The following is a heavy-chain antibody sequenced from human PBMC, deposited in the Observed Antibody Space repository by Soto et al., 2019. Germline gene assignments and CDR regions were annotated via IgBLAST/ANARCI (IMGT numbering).Heavy chain of an antibody. D-gene: IGHD2-15*01. Sequence: EVQLVESGGGLVQPGGSLRLSCAASGFTFSSYSMNWVRQAPGKGLEWVSDISSSSSTIYYADSVKGRFTISRDNAKNSLYMQMNSLRAEDTAVYYCASVGADIVVVVAATPEIYFDYWGQGTLVTVSS. J-gene: IGHJ4*02. CDR1: GFTFSSYS. CDR2: ISSSSSTI. CDR3: ASVGADIVVVVAATPEIYFDY. V-gene: IGHV3-48*01.